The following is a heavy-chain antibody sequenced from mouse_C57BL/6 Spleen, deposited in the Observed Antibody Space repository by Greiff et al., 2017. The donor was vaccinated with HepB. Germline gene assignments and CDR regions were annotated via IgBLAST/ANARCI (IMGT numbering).Heavy chain of an antibody. CDR2: ISDGGSYT. V-gene: IGHV5-4*01. CDR1: GFTFSSYA. J-gene: IGHJ3*01. D-gene: IGHD1-1*01. Sequence: VQLKESGGGLVKPGGSLKLSCAASGFTFSSYAMSWVRQTPEKRLEWVATISDGGSYTYYPDNVKGRFTISRDNAKNNLYLQMSHLKSEDTAMYYCARDRDYYGSSYGWFAYWGQGTLVTVSA. CDR3: ARDRDYYGSSYGWFAY.